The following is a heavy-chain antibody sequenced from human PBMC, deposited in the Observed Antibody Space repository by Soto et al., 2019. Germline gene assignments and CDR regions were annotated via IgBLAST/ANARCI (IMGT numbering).Heavy chain of an antibody. CDR1: GFSLSTSGMC. D-gene: IGHD3-9*01. Sequence: SGPTLVNPTQTLTLTCTFSGFSLSTSGMCVSWIRQPPGKALEWLARIDWDDDKYYSTSLKTRLTISKDTSKNQVVLTMTNMDPVDTATYYCARIRRHYDILTGYRSYYFDYWGQGTLVTVSS. J-gene: IGHJ4*02. CDR3: ARIRRHYDILTGYRSYYFDY. CDR2: IDWDDDK. V-gene: IGHV2-70*11.